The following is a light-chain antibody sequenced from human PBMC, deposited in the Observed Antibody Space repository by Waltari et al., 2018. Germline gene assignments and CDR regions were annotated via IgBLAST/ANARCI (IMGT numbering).Light chain of an antibody. Sequence: DIQMTQSPSTLSAFVGERVTTTCRASQSINRWVAWYQQKPGQVPKFLIYRGSTLQTGVPSRFSGSGSGTEFNLTISSLQPDDSATYHCQQYDTYPLTFGGGTKVEIK. V-gene: IGKV1-5*03. CDR2: RGS. J-gene: IGKJ4*01. CDR3: QQYDTYPLT. CDR1: QSINRW.